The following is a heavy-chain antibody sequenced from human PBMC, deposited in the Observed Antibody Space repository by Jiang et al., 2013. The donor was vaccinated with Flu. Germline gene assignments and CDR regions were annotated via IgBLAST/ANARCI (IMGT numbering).Heavy chain of an antibody. D-gene: IGHD1-20*01. CDR2: IRNKVYGATA. CDR3: VAATSHYNWKGDDS. Sequence: VQLVESGGDLVQPGRSLRLSCTGFGFTFGDYGVTWVRQAPGKGLEWVGIIRNKVYGATAEYAASVKARFTISRDDSKSVAYLHMNSLKTEDTAIYYCVAATSHYNWKGDDSWGQGTLVTVSS. CDR1: GFTFGDYG. J-gene: IGHJ5*01. V-gene: IGHV3-49*04.